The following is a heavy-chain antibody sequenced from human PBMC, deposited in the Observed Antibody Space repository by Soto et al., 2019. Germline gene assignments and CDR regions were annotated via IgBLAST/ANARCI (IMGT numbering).Heavy chain of an antibody. D-gene: IGHD5-12*01. J-gene: IGHJ4*02. CDR2: ISGSGGST. Sequence: EVQLLESGGGLIQPGGSLRLSCAASGFMFSTYVMSWVRQAPGKGLEWVSAISGSGGSTYYADSVKGRFTISRDNSKNTRYLQMNSLRAEDTAVYYCAKALEVDRGYWGQGTLVTVSS. CDR1: GFMFSTYV. V-gene: IGHV3-23*01. CDR3: AKALEVDRGY.